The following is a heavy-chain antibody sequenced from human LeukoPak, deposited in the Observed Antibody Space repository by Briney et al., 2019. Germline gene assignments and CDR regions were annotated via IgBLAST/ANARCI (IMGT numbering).Heavy chain of an antibody. V-gene: IGHV3-23*01. CDR1: GFTFSNSA. D-gene: IGHD2/OR15-2a*01. CDR3: AKVPASHVNSNPYYYMDV. J-gene: IGHJ6*03. Sequence: PGWSLRLSCAASGFTFSNSAMSWVRQAPGKGLEWVSAISVSGGSTYYADSVKGRFAISRDNSKNTLYLQMNSLRAEDTAVYYCAKVPASHVNSNPYYYMDVWGKGTTVTVSS. CDR2: ISVSGGST.